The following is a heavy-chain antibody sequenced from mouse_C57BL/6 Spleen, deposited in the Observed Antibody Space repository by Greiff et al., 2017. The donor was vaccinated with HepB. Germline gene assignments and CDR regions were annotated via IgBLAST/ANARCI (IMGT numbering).Heavy chain of an antibody. Sequence: QVQLKQSGAELVKPGASVKMSCKASGYTFTSYWITWVKQRPGQGLEWIGDIYPGSGSTNYNEKFKSKATLTVDTSSSTAYMQLSSLTSEDSAVYYCAREITTVVVFDYWGQGTTLTVSS. CDR1: GYTFTSYW. CDR2: IYPGSGST. J-gene: IGHJ2*01. V-gene: IGHV1-55*01. D-gene: IGHD1-1*01. CDR3: AREITTVVVFDY.